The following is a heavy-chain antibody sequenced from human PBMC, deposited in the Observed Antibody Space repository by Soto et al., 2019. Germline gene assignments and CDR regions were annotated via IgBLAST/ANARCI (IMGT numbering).Heavy chain of an antibody. Sequence: PSETLSLTCTVSGGSISSYYWSWIRQPPGKGLEWIGYIYYSGSTNYNPSLKSRVTISVDTSKNQFSLKLSSVTAAGTAVYYCARGGRGYSYGPPYYYYYGMDVWGQGTTVTVSS. D-gene: IGHD5-18*01. CDR3: ARGGRGYSYGPPYYYYYGMDV. CDR2: IYYSGST. CDR1: GGSISSYY. J-gene: IGHJ6*02. V-gene: IGHV4-59*01.